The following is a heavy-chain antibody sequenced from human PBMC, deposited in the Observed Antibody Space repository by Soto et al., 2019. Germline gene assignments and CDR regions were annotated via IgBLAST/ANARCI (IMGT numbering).Heavy chain of an antibody. Sequence: GGSLRLSCAASGFTLSVYWMNWVRQAPGKGLEWVANIKQDGSEKNYVDSVKGRFTISRDNAKNSLYLQMNSLGADDTAVYYCLITTSDYGICGQGTLVTVSS. CDR3: LITTSDYGI. CDR1: GFTLSVYW. V-gene: IGHV3-7*01. CDR2: IKQDGSEK. J-gene: IGHJ4*03. D-gene: IGHD3-16*01.